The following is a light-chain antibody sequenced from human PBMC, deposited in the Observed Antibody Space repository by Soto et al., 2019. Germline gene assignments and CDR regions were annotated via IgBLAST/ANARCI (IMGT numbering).Light chain of an antibody. CDR1: SSDVGRDKY. J-gene: IGLJ3*02. Sequence: QSALTQPPSASGSPGQSVTISCTGTSSDVGRDKYVSWYQQYPGKAPKVMIYEVNKRPSGVPDRFSGSKSGNTASLTVSGLQTEDEAHYYCSSFAGSSKLVFGGGTKLTVL. CDR2: EVN. CDR3: SSFAGSSKLV. V-gene: IGLV2-8*01.